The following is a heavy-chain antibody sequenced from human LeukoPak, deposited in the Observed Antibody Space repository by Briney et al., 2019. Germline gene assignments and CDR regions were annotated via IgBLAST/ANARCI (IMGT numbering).Heavy chain of an antibody. CDR1: GFTFSRYW. D-gene: IGHD2-15*01. V-gene: IGHV3-74*01. J-gene: IGHJ6*02. CDR3: VRCGSLPRDYYGMDV. CDR2: ISTDGSST. Sequence: PGGSLRLSCAASGFTFSRYWMHWVRQAPGKGLVWVSRISTDGSSTTYADSVKGRFTISRDNAKNTLYLQMNGLRVEDTAVYYCVRCGSLPRDYYGMDVWGQGTTVTVSS.